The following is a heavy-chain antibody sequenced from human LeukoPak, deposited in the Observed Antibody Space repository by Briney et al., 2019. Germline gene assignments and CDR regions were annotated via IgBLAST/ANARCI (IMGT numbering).Heavy chain of an antibody. V-gene: IGHV1-46*01. CDR2: INPSGGST. J-gene: IGHJ4*02. CDR3: ARVEGDTALAY. Sequence: ASVKVSCKASGYTFTSYYMHWVRQAPGQWLEWMGIINPSGGSTSYAQKFQGRVTMTRDTSTSTVYMELSSLRSEDTAVYYCARVEGDTALAYWGQGTLVTVSS. D-gene: IGHD1-26*01. CDR1: GYTFTSYY.